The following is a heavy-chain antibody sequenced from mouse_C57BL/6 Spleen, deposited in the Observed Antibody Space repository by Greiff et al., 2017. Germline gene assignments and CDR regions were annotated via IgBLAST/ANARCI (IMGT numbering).Heavy chain of an antibody. D-gene: IGHD1-1*01. Sequence: QVQLQQPGAELVKPGASVKLSCKASGYTFTSYWMQWVKQRPGQGLEWIGEIDPSDSYTNYNQKFKGKATLTVDTSSCTAYMQLSSLTSEDSAVYYCARGSRITTGGGYFDYWGQGTTLTVSS. CDR3: ARGSRITTGGGYFDY. CDR1: GYTFTSYW. V-gene: IGHV1-50*01. CDR2: IDPSDSYT. J-gene: IGHJ2*01.